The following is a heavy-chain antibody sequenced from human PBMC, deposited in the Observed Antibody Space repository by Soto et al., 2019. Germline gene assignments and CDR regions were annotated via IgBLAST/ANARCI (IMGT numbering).Heavy chain of an antibody. CDR2: ISAYNGNT. V-gene: IGHV1-18*01. D-gene: IGHD4-17*01. Sequence: QVQLVQSGAEVKKPGASVKVSCKASGYTFTSYGISWVRQAPGQGLEWMGWISAYNGNTNYAQKLQGRVAMTTDTSTSTAYMELRSLRSDDTAVYYCARDADYGDSHYYYYGMDVWGQGTTVTVSS. CDR1: GYTFTSYG. CDR3: ARDADYGDSHYYYYGMDV. J-gene: IGHJ6*02.